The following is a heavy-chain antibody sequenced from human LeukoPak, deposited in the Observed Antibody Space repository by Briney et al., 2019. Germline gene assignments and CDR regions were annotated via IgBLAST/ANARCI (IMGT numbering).Heavy chain of an antibody. J-gene: IGHJ4*02. CDR1: GGSISSGGYY. CDR3: ARDFGYSGYDPFDL. Sequence: SETLSLTCTVSGGSISSGGYYWSWIRQPPGKGLEWIGYIYHSGSTYYNPSLKSRVTISVDRSKNQFSLKLSSVTAADTAVYYCARDFGYSGYDPFDLWGQGTLVTVSS. CDR2: IYHSGST. V-gene: IGHV4-30-2*01. D-gene: IGHD5-12*01.